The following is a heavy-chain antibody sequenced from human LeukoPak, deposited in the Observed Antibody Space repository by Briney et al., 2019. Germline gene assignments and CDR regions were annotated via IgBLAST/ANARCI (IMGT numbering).Heavy chain of an antibody. J-gene: IGHJ4*02. D-gene: IGHD1-26*01. V-gene: IGHV4-34*01. CDR2: IYYSGST. CDR3: ATQGEGATTWDYFDY. CDR1: CGSFSTYY. Sequence: SETLSLTSAVYCGSFSTYYSSWIHQPPRKGLEWIGIIYYSGSTYYKPSLKSRVTISVDQSKNQFSLTLSHVTAAETAVYYCATQGEGATTWDYFDYWGQGTVVSVSS.